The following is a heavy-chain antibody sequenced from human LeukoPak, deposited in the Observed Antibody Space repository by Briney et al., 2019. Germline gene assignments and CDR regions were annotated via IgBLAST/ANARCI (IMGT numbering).Heavy chain of an antibody. Sequence: PGGSLRLSCAASGFTFSSYWMHWVRQAPGKGLVWVSRINSDGSSTSYADSVKGRFTISRDNAKNTLYLQMNSLRDEDTAVYYCARAAPYDFWSGSSKLDPWGQGTLVTVSS. CDR2: INSDGSST. V-gene: IGHV3-74*01. J-gene: IGHJ5*02. CDR1: GFTFSSYW. D-gene: IGHD3-3*01. CDR3: ARAAPYDFWSGSSKLDP.